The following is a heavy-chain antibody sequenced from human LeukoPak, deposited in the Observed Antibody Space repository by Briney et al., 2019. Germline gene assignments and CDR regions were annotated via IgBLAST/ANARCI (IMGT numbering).Heavy chain of an antibody. J-gene: IGHJ4*02. D-gene: IGHD3-22*01. Sequence: MTSETLSLTCTVSGGSISSYYWSWIRQPPGKGLEWIGYIYYSGSTNYNPSLKSRVTISVDTSKNQFSLKLSSVTAADTAVYYCARDRRDYYDSSGLFDYWGQGTLVTVSS. V-gene: IGHV4-59*01. CDR1: GGSISSYY. CDR2: IYYSGST. CDR3: ARDRRDYYDSSGLFDY.